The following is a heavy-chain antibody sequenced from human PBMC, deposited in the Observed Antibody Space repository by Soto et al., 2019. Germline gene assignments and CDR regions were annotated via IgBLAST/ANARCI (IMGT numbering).Heavy chain of an antibody. CDR3: ARESEDLTSNFDY. J-gene: IGHJ4*02. V-gene: IGHV3-23*01. Sequence: EVQLSESGGDLRQPGGSLRLSCAASGFTFTNYAMTWVRQTPGKGLEWVSGISASGGLKYYADSVRGRFTVSRDNSKNILYLQMDNLRDEDTALYYCARESEDLTSNFDYWGQGTLVTVSS. CDR2: ISASGGLK. CDR1: GFTFTNYA.